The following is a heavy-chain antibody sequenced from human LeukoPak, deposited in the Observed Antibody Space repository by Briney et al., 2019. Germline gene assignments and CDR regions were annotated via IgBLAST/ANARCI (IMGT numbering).Heavy chain of an antibody. CDR3: AREYYYDSSGYHEDYFDY. D-gene: IGHD3-22*01. CDR1: GFTFSSYS. V-gene: IGHV3-21*01. J-gene: IGHJ4*02. CDR2: ISSSSSYI. Sequence: GGSLRLSCAASGFTFSSYSMNWVRQAPGKGLEWVSSISSSSSYIYYADSVKGRFTISRDNAKNSLYLQMNSLRAEDTAVYYCAREYYYDSSGYHEDYFDYWGQGTLVTVSS.